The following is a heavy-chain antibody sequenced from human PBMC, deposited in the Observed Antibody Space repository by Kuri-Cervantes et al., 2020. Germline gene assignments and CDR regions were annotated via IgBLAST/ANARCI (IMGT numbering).Heavy chain of an antibody. CDR2: IYWDDDK. Sequence: SGPTLVKPTQTLTLTCTFSGFSIRTNGVGVGWVRQPPGKTLEWLAAIYWDDDKRYSPLLRNRVPITKDTSKNQVVLTLTNMDPVDTATYYCARTHFTGFDPWGQGTLVTVSS. V-gene: IGHV2-5*02. CDR1: GFSIRTNGVG. J-gene: IGHJ5*02. D-gene: IGHD2/OR15-2a*01. CDR3: ARTHFTGFDP.